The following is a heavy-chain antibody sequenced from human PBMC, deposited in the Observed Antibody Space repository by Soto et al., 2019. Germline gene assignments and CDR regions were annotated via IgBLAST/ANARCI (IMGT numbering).Heavy chain of an antibody. Sequence: PSATLSLTCTVSAGSINTNNNCWSSIRRPPGKGLEWIGFISYSGSTCYNPSLMSRLTISLDTCTNRFSLKLTSVTAADTAVYYCAGEEAARIERWFDPWGQGPLVTVSS. V-gene: IGHV4-30-4*02. CDR1: AGSINTNNNC. CDR3: AGEEAARIERWFDP. D-gene: IGHD6-6*01. CDR2: ISYSGST. J-gene: IGHJ5*02.